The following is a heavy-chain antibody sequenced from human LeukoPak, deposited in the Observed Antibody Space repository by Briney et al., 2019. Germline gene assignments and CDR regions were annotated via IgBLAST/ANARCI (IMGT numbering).Heavy chain of an antibody. CDR1: GGSFSGYY. D-gene: IGHD3-10*01. V-gene: IGHV4-34*09. CDR3: ARAQGSASGAFDI. CDR2: IYYSGST. J-gene: IGHJ3*02. Sequence: PSETLSLTCAVYGGSFSGYYWSWIRQPPGKGLEWIGYIYYSGSTYYNPSLKSRVTISVDTSKNQFSLKLSSVTAADTAVYYCARAQGSASGAFDIWGQGTMVTVSS.